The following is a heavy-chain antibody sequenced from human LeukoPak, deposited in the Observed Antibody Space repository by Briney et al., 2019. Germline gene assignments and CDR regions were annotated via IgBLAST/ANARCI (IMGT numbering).Heavy chain of an antibody. CDR1: GYTFTRYA. CDR3: ARERVVGYYYGSGSLRPLDY. Sequence: GASVKVSCKASGYTFTRYAMNWVRQAPGQGLEWMGWINPNSGGTNYAQKFQGWVTMTRDTSISTAYMELSRLRSDDTAVYYCARERVVGYYYGSGSLRPLDYWGQGTLVTVSS. J-gene: IGHJ4*02. V-gene: IGHV1-2*04. CDR2: INPNSGGT. D-gene: IGHD3-10*01.